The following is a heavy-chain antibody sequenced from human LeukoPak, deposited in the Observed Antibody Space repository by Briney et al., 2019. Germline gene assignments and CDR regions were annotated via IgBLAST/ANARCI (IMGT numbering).Heavy chain of an antibody. CDR3: AKDRSCTNDICHGDFDY. Sequence: GGSPRLSCAASGFTFSSYAVSWVRQAPGKGLEWVSSISGSGGSTYSADSVKGRFTISRDNSKNTLYLQMNSLRAEDTALYYCAKDRSCTNDICHGDFDYWGQGTLVTVSS. CDR2: ISGSGGST. D-gene: IGHD2-8*01. V-gene: IGHV3-23*01. J-gene: IGHJ4*02. CDR1: GFTFSSYA.